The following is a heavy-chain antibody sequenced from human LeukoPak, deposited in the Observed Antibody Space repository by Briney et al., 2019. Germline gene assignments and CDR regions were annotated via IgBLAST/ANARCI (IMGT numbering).Heavy chain of an antibody. CDR1: GGSFSGYY. CDR2: IYASGST. D-gene: IGHD4-17*01. J-gene: IGHJ4*02. CDR3: ASAPKYGDYYFDY. Sequence: SETLSLTCAVYGGSFSGYYWSWIRQPAGKGLEWIGRIYASGSTYYNPSLKGRVTMSVDTSKNQVSLRLTTVTAADTAVYYCASAPKYGDYYFDYWGQGTLVTVSS. V-gene: IGHV4-59*10.